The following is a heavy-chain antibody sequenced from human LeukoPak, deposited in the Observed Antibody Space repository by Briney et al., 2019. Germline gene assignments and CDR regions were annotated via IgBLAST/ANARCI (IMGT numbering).Heavy chain of an antibody. CDR2: ITQDGSEK. Sequence: PGGSLRLSCAASRFTFRSYWMSWVRQAPGKGLEWVANITQDGSEKYYVDSVKGRFTISRDNAKNSLYLQMNSLRAEDTAVYYCARGTLYSGWSYYFDYWGQGSQVTVSS. J-gene: IGHJ4*02. CDR3: ARGTLYSGWSYYFDY. D-gene: IGHD6-19*01. CDR1: RFTFRSYW. V-gene: IGHV3-7*01.